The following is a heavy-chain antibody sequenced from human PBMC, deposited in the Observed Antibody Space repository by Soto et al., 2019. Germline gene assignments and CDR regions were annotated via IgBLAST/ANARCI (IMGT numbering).Heavy chain of an antibody. Sequence: VQLVESGGGLVKPGGSLRLSCAASGFTFSNAWMNWVRQAPGKGLEWVGRIKSKTDGGTTDYAAPVKGRFTISRDDSENTLYLQMNSLKTEDTAVYYCTNTSPLLFNQWLALEGWFDPWGQGTLVTVSS. V-gene: IGHV3-15*07. J-gene: IGHJ5*02. CDR1: GFTFSNAW. CDR2: IKSKTDGGTT. CDR3: TNTSPLLFNQWLALEGWFDP. D-gene: IGHD6-19*01.